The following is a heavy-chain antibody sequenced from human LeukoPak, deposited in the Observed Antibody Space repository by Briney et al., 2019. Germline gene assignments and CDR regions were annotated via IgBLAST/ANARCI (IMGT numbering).Heavy chain of an antibody. CDR2: IYHSGST. CDR1: GGSISSGGYS. Sequence: PSQTLSLTCAVSGGSISSGGYSRSWIRQPPGKGLEWIGYIYHSGSTYYNPSLKSRVTISVDRSKNQFSLKLSSVTAADTAVYYCARRYCSRTSCYADYWGQGTLVTVSS. V-gene: IGHV4-30-2*01. CDR3: ARRYCSRTSCYADY. J-gene: IGHJ4*02. D-gene: IGHD2-2*01.